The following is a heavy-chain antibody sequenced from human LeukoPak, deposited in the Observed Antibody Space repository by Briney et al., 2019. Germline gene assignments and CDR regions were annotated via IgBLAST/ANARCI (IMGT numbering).Heavy chain of an antibody. CDR1: GYTFTSYY. CDR2: INPSGGST. Sequence: GASVKASCKASGYTFTSYYMHWVRQAPGQGLQRMGIINPSGGSTSYAQKFQGRVTMTRDTSTSTVYMELSSLRSEDTAVYYCARGPFVVVPAAIGWIDPWGQGTLVTVSS. D-gene: IGHD2-2*01. V-gene: IGHV1-46*03. CDR3: ARGPFVVVPAAIGWIDP. J-gene: IGHJ5*02.